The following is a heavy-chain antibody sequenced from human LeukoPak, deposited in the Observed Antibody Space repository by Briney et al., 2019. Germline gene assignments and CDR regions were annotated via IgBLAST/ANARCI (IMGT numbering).Heavy chain of an antibody. V-gene: IGHV3-23*01. J-gene: IGHJ3*02. CDR2: ISGSGGST. CDR1: VFTFSSYA. CDR3: ANDPFAVADSDAFDI. Sequence: GGSLRLSCAASVFTFSSYAMSWVRQAPGKGLEWVSAISGSGGSTYYADSVKGRFTISRDNSKNTLYLQMNSLRAEDTAVYYCANDPFAVADSDAFDIWGQGTMVTASS. D-gene: IGHD6-19*01.